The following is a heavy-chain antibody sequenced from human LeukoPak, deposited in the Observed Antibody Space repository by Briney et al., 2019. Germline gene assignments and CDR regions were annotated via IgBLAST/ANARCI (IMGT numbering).Heavy chain of an antibody. J-gene: IGHJ4*02. CDR3: AKDPRDHSYGWSWRYFDY. CDR1: GFTFSNYG. V-gene: IGHV3-30*02. D-gene: IGHD5-18*01. Sequence: GGSLRLSCAASGFTFSNYGMHWVRQAPGKGLGWVAFIRSDGIKYHADSVKGRFTISRDNSKNTLYLQMNSLRPEDTAVYYCAKDPRDHSYGWSWRYFDYWGQGTLVTVSS. CDR2: IRSDGIK.